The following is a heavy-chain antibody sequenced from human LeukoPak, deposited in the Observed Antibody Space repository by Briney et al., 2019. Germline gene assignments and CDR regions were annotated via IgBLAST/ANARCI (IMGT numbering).Heavy chain of an antibody. CDR3: VRDHDWSFDL. CDR2: INSDGSWT. D-gene: IGHD1-1*01. CDR1: GNYW. V-gene: IGHV3-74*01. J-gene: IGHJ4*02. Sequence: GGSLRLSCAASGNYWMHWVRQAPGKGLVWVSHINSDGSWTSYADSVKGRFTISKDNAKNTVYLHVNSLRDEDTAVYYCVRDHDWSFDLWGQGALVTVSS.